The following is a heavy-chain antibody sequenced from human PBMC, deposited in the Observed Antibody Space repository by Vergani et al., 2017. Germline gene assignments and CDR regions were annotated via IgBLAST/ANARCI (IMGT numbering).Heavy chain of an antibody. J-gene: IGHJ4*02. CDR2: IYSGGST. CDR3: AKAPRITFGGVISYYFDY. CDR1: GFTVSSNY. D-gene: IGHD3-16*02. Sequence: EVQLVESGGGLIQPGGSLRLSCAASGFTVSSNYMSWVRQAPGKGLEWVSVIYSGGSTYYADSVKGRFTISRDNSKNTLYLQMNSLRAEDTAVYYCAKAPRITFGGVISYYFDYWGQGTLVTVSS. V-gene: IGHV3-66*03.